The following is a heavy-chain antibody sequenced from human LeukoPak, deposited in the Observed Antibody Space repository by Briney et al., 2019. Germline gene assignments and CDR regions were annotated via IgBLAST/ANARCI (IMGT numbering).Heavy chain of an antibody. D-gene: IGHD2-2*02. CDR3: ASVPWDCSSTSCYIGYYFDY. V-gene: IGHV3-7*01. CDR1: GFTFSSYW. J-gene: IGHJ4*02. CDR2: IKQDGSEK. Sequence: GGSLRLSCAASGFTFSSYWMSWVRQAPGKGLEWVANIKQDGSEKYHVDSVKGRFTISRDNAKNSLYLQMNSLRAEDTAVYYCASVPWDCSSTSCYIGYYFDYWGQGTLVTVSS.